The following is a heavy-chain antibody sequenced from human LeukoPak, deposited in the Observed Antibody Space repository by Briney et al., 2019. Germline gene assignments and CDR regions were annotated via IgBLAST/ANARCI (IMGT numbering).Heavy chain of an antibody. V-gene: IGHV1-69*13. D-gene: IGHD3-22*01. Sequence: GASVKVSCKASGGTFSSYAISWVRQAPGQGLEWMGGIIPIFGTANYAQKFQGRVTITADESTSTAYMELSSLRSEDTAVYYCAREPYYFDRSGYYPSDAFDIWGQGTMVTVSS. J-gene: IGHJ3*02. CDR3: AREPYYFDRSGYYPSDAFDI. CDR2: IIPIFGTA. CDR1: GGTFSSYA.